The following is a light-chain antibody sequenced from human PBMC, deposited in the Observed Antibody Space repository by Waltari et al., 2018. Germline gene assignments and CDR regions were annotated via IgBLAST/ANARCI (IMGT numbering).Light chain of an antibody. CDR1: QRVGSSS. V-gene: IGKV3-20*01. Sequence: IVLTQPPGTAPFSPGEKATSPSRASQRVGSSSLAWYQQKPGQAPRLVIYRASRRATGIPDRFSGSGSGTDFSLTISRLEPEDFAVYYCQQHGTLPATFGQGTKVEIK. CDR2: RAS. CDR3: QQHGTLPAT. J-gene: IGKJ1*01.